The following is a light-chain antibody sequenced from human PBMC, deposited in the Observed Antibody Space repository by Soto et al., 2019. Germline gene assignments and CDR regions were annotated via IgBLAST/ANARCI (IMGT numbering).Light chain of an antibody. J-gene: IGKJ4*01. Sequence: EIVLTQSPAPLSLSPGDRATLSCRASRTVTRNLAWYQQKPGQAPRLLISDASNRATGIPARFSGSGSGTDFTLTISALEPEDFAVYYCQQRSDWSPLTFGGGTKVEI. V-gene: IGKV3-11*01. CDR1: RTVTRN. CDR3: QQRSDWSPLT. CDR2: DAS.